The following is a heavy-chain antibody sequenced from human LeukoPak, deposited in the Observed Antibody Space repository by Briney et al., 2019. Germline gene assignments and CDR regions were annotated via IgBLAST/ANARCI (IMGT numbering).Heavy chain of an antibody. D-gene: IGHD2-15*01. CDR1: GYTFTGYY. Sequence: ASVKVSCKASGYTFTGYYMHWVRQAPGRGLEWMGWINPNSGSTNYAQKFQGRVTMTRDTSISTAYMELSRLRSDDTAVYYCASLFCSGGSCYSGVGAFDIWGQGTMVTVSS. V-gene: IGHV1-2*02. CDR3: ASLFCSGGSCYSGVGAFDI. J-gene: IGHJ3*02. CDR2: INPNSGST.